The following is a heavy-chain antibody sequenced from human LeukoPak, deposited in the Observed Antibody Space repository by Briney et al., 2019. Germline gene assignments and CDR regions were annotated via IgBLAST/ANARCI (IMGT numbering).Heavy chain of an antibody. Sequence: PSETLSLTCTVSGGSISSSSCCWGWIRQPPGKGLEWIGSIYYNGRTYYNPSLKGRVTISADTSKNQFSLNLSSVTAADTAVYYWAATITLPAAMGLNYWGQGTLVTVSS. CDR1: GGSISSSSCC. V-gene: IGHV4-39*01. CDR2: IYYNGRT. CDR3: AATITLPAAMGLNY. J-gene: IGHJ4*02. D-gene: IGHD2-2*01.